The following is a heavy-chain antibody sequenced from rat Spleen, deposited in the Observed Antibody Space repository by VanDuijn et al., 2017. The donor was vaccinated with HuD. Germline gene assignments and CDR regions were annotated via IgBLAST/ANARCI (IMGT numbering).Heavy chain of an antibody. CDR2: ISTGGGNT. D-gene: IGHD1-6*01. CDR3: STAGSFTDYYFAGGFDY. V-gene: IGHV5-27*01. Sequence: EVQLVESGGGLVQPGRSLKLSCAASGFTFSNYYMAWVRQAPTKGLEWVAYISTGGGNTYYRDSVKGRFTFSRDKAKSTLYLQMDSLRSEDTATYYCSTAGSFTDYYFAGGFDYWGQGVMVTVSS. J-gene: IGHJ2*01. CDR1: GFTFSNYY.